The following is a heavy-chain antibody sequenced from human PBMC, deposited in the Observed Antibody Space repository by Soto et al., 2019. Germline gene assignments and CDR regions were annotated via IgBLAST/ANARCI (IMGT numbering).Heavy chain of an antibody. CDR1: GYTFTSYD. CDR2: MNPNSGNT. D-gene: IGHD6-19*01. V-gene: IGHV1-8*01. Sequence: QVQLVQSGADVKKPGASVKVSCKASGYTFTSYDSNLVRQATGQGLEWMGWMNPNSGNTGDAQKFQGRDTMTRNTSISTAYIELSSLRYEDTAVYYCASSGSGWYLYWGQGTLVTVSS. CDR3: ASSGSGWYLY. J-gene: IGHJ4*02.